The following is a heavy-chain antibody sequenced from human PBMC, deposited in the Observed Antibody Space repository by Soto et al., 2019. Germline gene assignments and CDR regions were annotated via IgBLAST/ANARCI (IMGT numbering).Heavy chain of an antibody. Sequence: QVQLQQWGAGLLKPSETLSLTCAVYGGSFSGYYWSWIRQPPGKGLEWIGEINHSGSTNYNPSLKSRVTISVDTSKNQFSLKLSSVTAADTAVYYCATGGAAGKHAFDIWGQGTMVTVSS. V-gene: IGHV4-34*01. J-gene: IGHJ3*02. CDR2: INHSGST. D-gene: IGHD6-13*01. CDR1: GGSFSGYY. CDR3: ATGGAAGKHAFDI.